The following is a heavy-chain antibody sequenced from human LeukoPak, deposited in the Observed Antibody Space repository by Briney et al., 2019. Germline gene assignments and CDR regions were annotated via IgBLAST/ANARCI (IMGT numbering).Heavy chain of an antibody. D-gene: IGHD3-10*01. CDR3: AKNRDGSGSYTFDY. Sequence: PGGSLRLSCTASGFTFGDYAMHWFRQVPGKGLEWVSGLNWNSGGIVYAASVKGRFTISRDNAKNSLYLQMNSLRAEDTALYYCAKNRDGSGSYTFDYWGQGTLVTVSS. CDR2: LNWNSGGI. CDR1: GFTFGDYA. J-gene: IGHJ4*02. V-gene: IGHV3-9*01.